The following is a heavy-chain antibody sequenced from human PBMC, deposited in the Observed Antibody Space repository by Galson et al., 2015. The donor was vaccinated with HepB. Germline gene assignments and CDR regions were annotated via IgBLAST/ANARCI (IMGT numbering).Heavy chain of an antibody. V-gene: IGHV3-23*01. D-gene: IGHD5-18*01. CDR1: GFTFSSYA. CDR3: VKEWIPF. J-gene: IGHJ4*02. Sequence: SLRLSCAASGFTFSSYAMSWVRQAPGKGLEWVSSFVGAGGGTYYADSVKGRFTISRDNPKNTLFLQMDTLRAEDTAVYYCVKEWIPFWGQGTLVTVSS. CDR2: FVGAGGGT.